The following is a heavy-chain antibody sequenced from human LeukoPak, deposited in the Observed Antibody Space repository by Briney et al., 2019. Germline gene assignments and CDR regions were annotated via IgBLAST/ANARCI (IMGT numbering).Heavy chain of an antibody. Sequence: ASETLSLTCAVSGDSVSSGGYYWTWIRQHPGKGLEWIVYISNSGTTSYSPSLKSRVSISVDTSNNQFSLRLSSVTAADTAVYYCARDVVVTSSPDAFDIWGQGTMVTVSS. D-gene: IGHD2-21*02. V-gene: IGHV4-31*11. CDR3: ARDVVVTSSPDAFDI. J-gene: IGHJ3*02. CDR2: ISNSGTT. CDR1: GDSVSSGGYY.